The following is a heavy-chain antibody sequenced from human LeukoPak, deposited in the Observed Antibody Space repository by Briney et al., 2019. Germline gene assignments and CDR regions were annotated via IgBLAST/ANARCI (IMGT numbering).Heavy chain of an antibody. J-gene: IGHJ5*02. CDR2: IRTYNGNT. CDR3: AREYILTGFAVNWFDP. Sequence: GASVKVSCKASGYTFTSYYMHWVRQAPGQGLEWMGWIRTYNGNTNYAQKFQGRVTMTTDTSTSTAYMELRSLRSDDTAVYYCAREYILTGFAVNWFDPWGQGTLVTVSP. CDR1: GYTFTSYY. V-gene: IGHV1-18*04. D-gene: IGHD3-9*01.